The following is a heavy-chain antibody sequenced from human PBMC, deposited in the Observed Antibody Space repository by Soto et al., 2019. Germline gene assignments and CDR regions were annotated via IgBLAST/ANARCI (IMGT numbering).Heavy chain of an antibody. CDR2: LSGGSDSS. V-gene: IGHV3-23*01. Sequence: EVQMLESGGNLVQPGGSLRLSCAASGFTFGDYVMSWVRQAPGKGLEWVSALSGGSDSSYYAVSVKGRFTISRDNSENTLYLQMNSLRVEDTAIYYCAKGSSNGRPYYFDYWGQGTLVTVSS. D-gene: IGHD2-8*01. J-gene: IGHJ4*02. CDR3: AKGSSNGRPYYFDY. CDR1: GFTFGDYV.